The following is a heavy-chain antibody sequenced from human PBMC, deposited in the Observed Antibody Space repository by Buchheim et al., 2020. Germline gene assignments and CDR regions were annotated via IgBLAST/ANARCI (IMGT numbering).Heavy chain of an antibody. CDR3: AKSAGGGSSGWLNDY. CDR1: GFTFSSYG. Sequence: QVQLVESGGGVVQPGRSLRLSCAASGFTFSSYGMHWVRQAPGKGLEWVAVISYDGSNKYYADSVKGRFTISRGNSKNTLYLQMNSLRAEDTAVYYCAKSAGGGSSGWLNDYWGQGTL. V-gene: IGHV3-30*18. J-gene: IGHJ4*02. D-gene: IGHD6-19*01. CDR2: ISYDGSNK.